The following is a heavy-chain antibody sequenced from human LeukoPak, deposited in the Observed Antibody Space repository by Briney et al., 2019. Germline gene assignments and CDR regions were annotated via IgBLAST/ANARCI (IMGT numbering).Heavy chain of an antibody. CDR2: VHNSGST. V-gene: IGHV4-39*07. Sequence: SETLSLTCIVSGGSITTSDNYWGWIRQPPGKGLEWIGAVHNSGSTYYNPSLKSRVTMSIDRSTNRFSLKLSSVTAADTAVYYCARGLVDYGGNSFDYWGQGTLVTVSS. CDR1: GGSITTSDNY. J-gene: IGHJ4*02. D-gene: IGHD4-23*01. CDR3: ARGLVDYGGNSFDY.